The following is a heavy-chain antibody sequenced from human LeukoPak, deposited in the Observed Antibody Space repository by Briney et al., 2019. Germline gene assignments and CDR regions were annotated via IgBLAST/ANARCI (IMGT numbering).Heavy chain of an antibody. CDR3: AIGPIVGADDY. Sequence: SAKVSCKASGGTFSSYAISWVRQAPGQGLEWMGRIIPIFGTANYAQKFQGRVTITTDESTSTAYMELSSLRSEDTAVYYRAIGPIVGADDYWGQGTLVTVSS. CDR1: GGTFSSYA. J-gene: IGHJ4*02. CDR2: IIPIFGTA. V-gene: IGHV1-69*05. D-gene: IGHD1-26*01.